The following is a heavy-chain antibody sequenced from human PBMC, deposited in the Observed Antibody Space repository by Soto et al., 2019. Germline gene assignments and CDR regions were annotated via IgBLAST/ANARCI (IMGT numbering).Heavy chain of an antibody. J-gene: IGHJ4*02. CDR1: GFTSTNYG. V-gene: IGHV3-21*04. D-gene: IGHD6-19*01. Sequence: GGSLRLSCAVSGFTSTNYGINWVRQAPGKGLEWVSSVSKSDYKYYSDSVKGRFTISRDNTKNSLYLQMNSLRAEDTAVYYCASSPQSSGWYVVYWGQGTLVTVSS. CDR2: VSKSDYK. CDR3: ASSPQSSGWYVVY.